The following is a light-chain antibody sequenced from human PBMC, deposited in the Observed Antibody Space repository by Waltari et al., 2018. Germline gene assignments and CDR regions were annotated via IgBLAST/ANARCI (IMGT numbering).Light chain of an antibody. CDR1: SGDAGGYDY. V-gene: IGLV2-14*03. Sequence: QSALTQPSSVSASPGPSITISCTGTSGDAGGYDYVSWYQQPPGKAPQLIIYYVTKRPSGFSNPSSASKSGNPPSRTIFGPQAEDEANNYGIPYTSTTTNVVVGGGTNLTVL. CDR3: IPYTSTTTNVV. CDR2: YVT. J-gene: IGLJ2*01.